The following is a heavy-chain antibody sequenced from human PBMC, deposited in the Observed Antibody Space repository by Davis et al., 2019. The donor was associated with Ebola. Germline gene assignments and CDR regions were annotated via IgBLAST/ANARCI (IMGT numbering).Heavy chain of an antibody. J-gene: IGHJ5*02. V-gene: IGHV3-74*01. CDR2: INTDGSTT. CDR1: EVTFRSYW. Sequence: GESLKISCAASEVTFRSYWMHWVRQAPGRGLVWVSRINTDGSTTSYADSVKGRFSISRDNAKNTLYLQMNSLRAEDTAVYYCVREATGVSLDPWGQGTLVTVSS. D-gene: IGHD6-6*01. CDR3: VREATGVSLDP.